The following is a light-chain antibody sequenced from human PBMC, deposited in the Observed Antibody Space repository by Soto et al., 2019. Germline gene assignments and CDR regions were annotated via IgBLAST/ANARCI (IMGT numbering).Light chain of an antibody. CDR2: DVR. J-gene: IGLJ1*01. V-gene: IGLV2-11*01. CDR3: CSYTSSSTYV. Sequence: QSALTQPRSVSGSPGQSVTMSCTGASSDVGNYNSVSWYQQHPGKAPKLIIYDVRKRPSGVPDRFSGSKSGNTASLTISGLQAEDEADYFCCSYTSSSTYVFGTGTKLTVL. CDR1: SSDVGNYNS.